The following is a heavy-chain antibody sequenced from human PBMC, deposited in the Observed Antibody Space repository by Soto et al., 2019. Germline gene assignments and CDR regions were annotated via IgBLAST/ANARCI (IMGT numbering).Heavy chain of an antibody. Sequence: QVQLVESGGGVVQPGRSLRLSCAASGFTFSTFAMHWVRQAPGKGLEWVALIWYDGSKKYYADSVKGRFTISRDNSKNTLYLQMNSLRAEDTAVYYCARPSHDYGDYPCSDWGQGTLVTVSS. CDR2: IWYDGSKK. CDR1: GFTFSTFA. CDR3: ARPSHDYGDYPCSD. V-gene: IGHV3-33*01. D-gene: IGHD4-17*01. J-gene: IGHJ4*02.